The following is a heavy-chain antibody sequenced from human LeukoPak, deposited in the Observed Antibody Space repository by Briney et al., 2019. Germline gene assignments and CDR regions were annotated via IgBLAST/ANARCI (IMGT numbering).Heavy chain of an antibody. J-gene: IGHJ4*02. V-gene: IGHV4-34*01. CDR1: GGSFRGYY. CDR2: INHSGST. Sequence: SETLSLTCAVYGGSFRGYYWSWIRQPPGKGLEWIGEINHSGSTNYNPSLKSRVTISVDTSKNQFSLKLSSVTAADTAVYYCARRSKVTVTHDYWGQGTLVTVSS. D-gene: IGHD4-17*01. CDR3: ARRSKVTVTHDY.